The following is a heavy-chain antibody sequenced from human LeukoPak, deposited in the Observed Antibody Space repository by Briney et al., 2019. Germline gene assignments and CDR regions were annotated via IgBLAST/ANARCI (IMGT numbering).Heavy chain of an antibody. J-gene: IGHJ5*02. CDR3: APRGDIEHSYVYGKWFDP. CDR1: GGPFSAYY. CDR2: INHSGSS. D-gene: IGHD5-18*01. V-gene: IGHV4-34*01. Sequence: SDPVSLTCAVYGGPFSAYYWMWIRQPPGKGLEWIGEINHSGSSNYNSSLRSRVTISVDTSYKQFSLRLSAVAAADTAVYYCAPRGDIEHSYVYGKWFDPWGQGTRVTVSS.